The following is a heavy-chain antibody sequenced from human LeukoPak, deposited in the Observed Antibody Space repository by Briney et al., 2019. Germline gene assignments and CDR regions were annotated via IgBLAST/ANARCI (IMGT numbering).Heavy chain of an antibody. CDR1: GFTFSRYW. D-gene: IGHD1-26*01. J-gene: IGHJ4*02. CDR2: IKQDGSEK. CDR3: ARDKVVGANQLDY. Sequence: GGSLRLSCAASGFTFSRYWMSWVRQAPGKGLEWVANIKQDGSEKYYVDSVKGRFTISRDNAQNSLYLQMNSLRAEDTAVYYCARDKVVGANQLDYWGQGTLVTVSS. V-gene: IGHV3-7*01.